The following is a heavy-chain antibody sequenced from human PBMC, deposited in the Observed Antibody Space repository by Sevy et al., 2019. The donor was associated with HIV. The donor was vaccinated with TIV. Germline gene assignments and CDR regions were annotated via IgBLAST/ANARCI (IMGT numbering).Heavy chain of an antibody. CDR3: ARDQLDASIAAAVLYYFDY. CDR1: GGSFSGYY. D-gene: IGHD6-13*01. V-gene: IGHV4-34*01. J-gene: IGHJ4*02. CDR2: INHSGST. Sequence: SETLSLTCAVYGGSFSGYYWSWIRQPPGKGLEWIGEINHSGSTNYNPSLKSRVTISVDTSKNQFSLKLSSVTAADTAVYYCARDQLDASIAAAVLYYFDYWGQGTLVTVSS.